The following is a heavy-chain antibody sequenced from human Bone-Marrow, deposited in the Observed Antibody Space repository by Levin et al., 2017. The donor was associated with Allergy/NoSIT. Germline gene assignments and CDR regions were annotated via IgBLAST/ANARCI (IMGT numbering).Heavy chain of an antibody. D-gene: IGHD3-16*01. Sequence: GGSLRLSCAASGFTFSDNYMNWVRQAPGRGLEWVSYISGGGTTTYYAGSVQGRFTVSRDNAKNLLFLQMDSRRAEATAVYFCARGDNLVPMRYYMDVWGKGTTVTVS. CDR3: ARGDNLVPMRYYMDV. V-gene: IGHV3-11*01. CDR2: ISGGGTTT. J-gene: IGHJ6*03. CDR1: GFTFSDNY.